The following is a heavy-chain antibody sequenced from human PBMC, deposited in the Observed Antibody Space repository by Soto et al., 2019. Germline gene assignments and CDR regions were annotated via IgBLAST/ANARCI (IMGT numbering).Heavy chain of an antibody. CDR3: ARDPSTVVPAAIPGP. D-gene: IGHD2-2*01. V-gene: IGHV3-48*04. J-gene: IGHJ5*02. CDR2: ISSSTI. CDR1: GFTFSSYS. Sequence: GGSLRLSCAASGFTFSSYSMNWVRQAPGKGLEWVSYISSSTIYYADSVKGRFTISRDNAKNSLYLQMNSLRAEDTAVYYCARDPSTVVPAAIPGPWGQGTLVTVSS.